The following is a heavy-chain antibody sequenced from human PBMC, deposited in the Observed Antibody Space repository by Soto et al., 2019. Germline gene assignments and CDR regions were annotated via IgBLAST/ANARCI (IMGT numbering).Heavy chain of an antibody. CDR1: GYTFTGYY. J-gene: IGHJ4*02. CDR3: ARFKRTDYDILTGYSDY. V-gene: IGHV1-2*02. Sequence: ASVKVSCKASGYTFTGYYMHWVRQAPGQGLEWMGWINPNSGCTNYAQKFQGRVTMTRDTSISTAYMELSRLRSDDTAVYYCARFKRTDYDILTGYSDYWGQGTLVTVSS. D-gene: IGHD3-9*01. CDR2: INPNSGCT.